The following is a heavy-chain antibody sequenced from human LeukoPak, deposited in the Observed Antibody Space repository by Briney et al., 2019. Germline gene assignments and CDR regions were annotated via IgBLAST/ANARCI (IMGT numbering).Heavy chain of an antibody. CDR3: ARYFSGRTLDY. V-gene: IGHV4-59*01. Sequence: SETLSLTCTVSGGSISTYYWSWIRQPPGKGLEWIGYLYYGGSISYNPSLKSRVTISVDTSKNQFSLKLSSVTAADTAVYYCARYFSGRTLDYWGQGTLVTVSS. CDR1: GGSISTYY. J-gene: IGHJ4*02. D-gene: IGHD1-1*01. CDR2: LYYGGSI.